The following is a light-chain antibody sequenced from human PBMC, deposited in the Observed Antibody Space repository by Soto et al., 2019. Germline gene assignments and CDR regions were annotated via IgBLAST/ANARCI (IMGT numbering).Light chain of an antibody. CDR2: DAS. Sequence: DIQMTQSPSTLSASVGDRVTITCRASQTISSWLAWYQQKLGKAPKLLIYDASNLESGVPSRFSGSGSGTEFTLTISSLQPADFATYYCQQYSSCPTFGQGTKVEIK. CDR3: QQYSSCPT. J-gene: IGKJ1*01. CDR1: QTISSW. V-gene: IGKV1-5*01.